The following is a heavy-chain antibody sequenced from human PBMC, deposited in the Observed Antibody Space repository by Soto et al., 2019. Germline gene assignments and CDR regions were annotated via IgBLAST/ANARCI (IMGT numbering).Heavy chain of an antibody. J-gene: IGHJ4*02. CDR1: GFTFSTDS. D-gene: IGHD2-2*01. V-gene: IGHV3-48*02. CDR3: ARDDQGLPFFDY. CDR2: ISSSSTTI. Sequence: EVQLVESGGGLVQPGGSLRLSCAASGFTFSTDSMNWVRQAPGKGLEWVSYISSSSTTIYYADSVKGRFTISRDNAKNSLYLQMNSLRDEDTAVYYCARDDQGLPFFDYWGQGTLVTVSS.